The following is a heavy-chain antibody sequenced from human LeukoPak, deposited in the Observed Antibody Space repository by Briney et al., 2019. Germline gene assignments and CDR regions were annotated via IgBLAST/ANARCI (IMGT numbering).Heavy chain of an antibody. D-gene: IGHD2-15*01. CDR2: IIPIFGTA. CDR3: GRKAGDCGGGSCYSIDY. CDR1: GGSFISEA. J-gene: IGHJ4*02. Sequence: GASVKVSCKAFGGSFISEAISWVRQAPGQGLEWMGGIIPIFGTANYAQKFQGRVTITTDEFTSTAHMEVSSLRSEDTAVYYCGRKAGDCGGGSCYSIDYWGQGTLVTVSS. V-gene: IGHV1-69*05.